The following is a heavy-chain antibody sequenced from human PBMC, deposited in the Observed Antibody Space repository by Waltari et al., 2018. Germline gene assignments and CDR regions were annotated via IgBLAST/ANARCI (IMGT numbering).Heavy chain of an antibody. J-gene: IGHJ6*03. V-gene: IGHV4-39*07. CDR2: IYYSGST. Sequence: QLQLQESGPGLVKPSETLSLTCTVSGGSISSSSYYWGWIRQPPGKGLEWIGSIYYSGSTDYNRALKSRVTISVDTSKNQFSLKLSSVTAADTAVYYCARVPAITYYYYYMDVWGKGTTVTISS. CDR1: GGSISSSSYY. CDR3: ARVPAITYYYYYMDV.